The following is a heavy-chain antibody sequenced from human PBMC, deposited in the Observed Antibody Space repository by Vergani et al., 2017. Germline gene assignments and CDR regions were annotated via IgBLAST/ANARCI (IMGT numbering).Heavy chain of an antibody. D-gene: IGHD1-1*01. V-gene: IGHV1-69*13. Sequence: QVQLVQSGAEVKKPGSSVKVSCKASGGTFSSYAISWVRQAPGQGLEWMGRIITFFGTTDYAQKFQGRFTIIADEFTKTVDMQLSNLRSEDTAVYYCATKSCGTPGCQIGYFREWGQGTLVTVSS. J-gene: IGHJ1*01. CDR2: IITFFGTT. CDR3: ATKSCGTPGCQIGYFRE. CDR1: GGTFSSYA.